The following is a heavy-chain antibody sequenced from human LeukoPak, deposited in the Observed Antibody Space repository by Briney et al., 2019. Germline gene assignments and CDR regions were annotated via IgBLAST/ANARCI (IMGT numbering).Heavy chain of an antibody. CDR2: IYYSGST. D-gene: IGHD1-26*01. V-gene: IGHV4-39*02. CDR1: GGSISSSSYY. Sequence: SETLSLTCTVSGGSISSSSYYWGWIRQPPGKGLEWIGSIYYSGSTYYNPSLKSRVTISVDTSKNQFSLKLSSVTAADTAVYYCARDFPGVGANYYYYYMDVWGKGTTVTVSS. J-gene: IGHJ6*03. CDR3: ARDFPGVGANYYYYYMDV.